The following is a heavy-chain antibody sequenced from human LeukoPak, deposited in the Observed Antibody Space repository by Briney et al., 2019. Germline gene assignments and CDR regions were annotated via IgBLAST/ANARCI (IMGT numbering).Heavy chain of an antibody. V-gene: IGHV1-46*01. CDR3: ARVFTFGGVISWFDP. J-gene: IGHJ5*02. CDR2: INPSGGRT. Sequence: ASVKVSCKASGYTFTSYYMHWVRQAPGQGLEWMGIINPSGGRTSYAQKFQGRVTMTRDTSTSTVYMELSSLRSEDTAVYYCARVFTFGGVISWFDPWGQGTLVTVSS. CDR1: GYTFTSYY. D-gene: IGHD3-16*01.